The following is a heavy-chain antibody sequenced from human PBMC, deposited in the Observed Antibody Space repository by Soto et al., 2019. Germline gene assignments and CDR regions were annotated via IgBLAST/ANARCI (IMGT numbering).Heavy chain of an antibody. CDR2: INAGNGTT. Sequence: ASVKVSCKASGYTFTSYAMHWVRQAPGQRLEWMGWINAGNGTTKYSQKFQGRVTITRDASASTAYMELSSLRSEDTAVYYCARGSYVSDYWGRGTLVTVSS. D-gene: IGHD1-26*01. CDR3: ARGSYVSDY. CDR1: GYTFTSYA. J-gene: IGHJ4*02. V-gene: IGHV1-3*01.